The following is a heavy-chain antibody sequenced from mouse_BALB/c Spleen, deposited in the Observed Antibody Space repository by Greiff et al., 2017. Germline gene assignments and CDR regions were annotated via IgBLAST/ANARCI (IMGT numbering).Heavy chain of an antibody. CDR1: GYTFTSYY. V-gene: IGHV1S56*01. Sequence: VQLQQSGPELVKPGASVKMSCKASGYTFTSYYIHWVKQRPGQGLEWIGWIYPGDGSTKYNEKFKGKTTLTADKSSSTAYMLLSSLTSEDSAIYFCARGEAYWGQGTLVTVSA. CDR2: IYPGDGST. CDR3: ARGEAY. J-gene: IGHJ3*01.